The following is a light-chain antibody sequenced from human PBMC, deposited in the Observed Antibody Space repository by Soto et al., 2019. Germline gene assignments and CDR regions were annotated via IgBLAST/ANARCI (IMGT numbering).Light chain of an antibody. J-gene: IGKJ2*01. Sequence: DIVMTQSPLSLPVTPGEPASISCRSSQSLLHSNGYNYLDWYLQKPGQSPQLLIYLGSNRASGVPDRFSGSGSGTDFTLQINRVEAEDVGVYYCMQALQTPYTFGLGTKLEIE. V-gene: IGKV2-28*01. CDR2: LGS. CDR1: QSLLHSNGYNY. CDR3: MQALQTPYT.